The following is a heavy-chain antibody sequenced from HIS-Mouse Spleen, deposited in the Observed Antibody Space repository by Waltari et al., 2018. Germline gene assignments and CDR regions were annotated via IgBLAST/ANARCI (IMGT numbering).Heavy chain of an antibody. CDR3: AREIPYSSSWYDWYFDL. Sequence: QLQLQESGPGLVKPSETLSLTCTVSGGSISSSSYYWGWIRQPPGKGLGWIGSIYYSGSTYSNPSLKSRVTISVDTSKNQFALKLGSVTAADTAVYYCAREIPYSSSWYDWYFDLWGRGTLVTVSS. CDR2: IYYSGST. J-gene: IGHJ2*01. CDR1: GGSISSSSYY. D-gene: IGHD6-13*01. V-gene: IGHV4-39*07.